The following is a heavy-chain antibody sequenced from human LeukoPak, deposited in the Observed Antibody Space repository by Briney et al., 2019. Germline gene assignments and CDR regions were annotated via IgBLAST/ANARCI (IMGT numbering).Heavy chain of an antibody. CDR1: GGSISSSSYY. CDR3: ARTGRSSVAGPK. V-gene: IGHV4-39*07. Sequence: SETLSLTCTVSGGSISSSSYYWGWIRQPPGKGLEWIGSIYYSGSTNYNPSLKSRVTISVDTSKNQFSLKLSSVTAADTAVYYCARTGRSSVAGPKWGRGTLVTVSS. D-gene: IGHD6-19*01. J-gene: IGHJ2*01. CDR2: IYYSGST.